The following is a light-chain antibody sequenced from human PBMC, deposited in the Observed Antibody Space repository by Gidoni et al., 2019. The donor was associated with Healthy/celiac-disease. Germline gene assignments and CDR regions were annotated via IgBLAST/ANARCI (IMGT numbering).Light chain of an antibody. CDR2: SNN. J-gene: IGLJ3*02. CDR3: AAWDDSMNGWV. Sequence: QSVLTPPPSAFATSCPRVTISCSGSSSNIGSNPVNWYQQRPGTAPKLLIYSNNQRPSGVPDRFSGSKAGTSASVAISGLQSEDEDDDDCAAWDDSMNGWVFGGGTKLTVL. V-gene: IGLV1-44*01. CDR1: SSNIGSNP.